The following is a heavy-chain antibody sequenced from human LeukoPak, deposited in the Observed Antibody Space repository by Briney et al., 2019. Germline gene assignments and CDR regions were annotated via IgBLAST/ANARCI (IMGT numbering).Heavy chain of an antibody. D-gene: IGHD6-13*01. Sequence: ASVKVSCKASGGTFSSYAISWVRQAPGQGLEWMGGIIPIFGTANYAQKFQGRVTITADESTSTAYMELSSLRSEDTAVYYCARSPPAGYSSSWYLDYWGQGTLVTVSS. CDR2: IIPIFGTA. CDR3: ARSPPAGYSSSWYLDY. V-gene: IGHV1-69*13. CDR1: GGTFSSYA. J-gene: IGHJ4*02.